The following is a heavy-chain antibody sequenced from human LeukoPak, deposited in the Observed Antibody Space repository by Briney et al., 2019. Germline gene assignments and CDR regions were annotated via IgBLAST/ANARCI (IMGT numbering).Heavy chain of an antibody. J-gene: IGHJ4*02. CDR3: ATRAAINAPLEY. D-gene: IGHD2-2*02. CDR2: FDPEDGET. Sequence: ASVKVSCKVSGYTLTELSMHWVRQAPGKGLEWMGGFDPEDGETIYAQKFQGRVTMTEDTSTDTAYMELSSLRSEDTAVYYCATRAAINAPLEYWGQGTLVTVSS. V-gene: IGHV1-24*01. CDR1: GYTLTELS.